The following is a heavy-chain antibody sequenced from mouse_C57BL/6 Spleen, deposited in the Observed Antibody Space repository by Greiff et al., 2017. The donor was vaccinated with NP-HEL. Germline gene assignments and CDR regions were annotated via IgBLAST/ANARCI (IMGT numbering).Heavy chain of an antibody. J-gene: IGHJ3*01. CDR3: ARYRGGGFAY. V-gene: IGHV7-3*01. CDR1: GFTFTDYY. CDR2: IRNKANGYTT. Sequence: EVKLVESGGGLVQPGGSLSLSCAASGFTFTDYYMSWVRQPPGKALEWLGFIRNKANGYTTEYSASVKGRFTISRDNSQSILYLQMNALRAEDSATYYCARYRGGGFAYWGQGTLVTVSA.